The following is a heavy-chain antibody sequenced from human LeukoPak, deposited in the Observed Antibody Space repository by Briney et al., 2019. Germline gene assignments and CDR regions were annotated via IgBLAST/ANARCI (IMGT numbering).Heavy chain of an antibody. CDR1: GFTFSSSA. Sequence: GGSLRLSFAASGFTFSSSAMNWVRQAPGKGLEWVSAISGSGGSTYYADSVKGRFTISRDNSKNTLYLQMNSLRAEDTAVYYCAKVRSSGWYNYFDYWGQGTLVTVSS. CDR3: AKVRSSGWYNYFDY. V-gene: IGHV3-23*01. J-gene: IGHJ4*02. D-gene: IGHD6-19*01. CDR2: ISGSGGST.